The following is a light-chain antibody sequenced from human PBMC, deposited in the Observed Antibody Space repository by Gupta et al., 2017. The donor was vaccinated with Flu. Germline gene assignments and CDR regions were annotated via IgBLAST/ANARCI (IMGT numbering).Light chain of an antibody. J-gene: IGKJ1*01. V-gene: IGKV3-20*01. CDR1: QSISSSY. CDR2: GAS. CDR3: QHYGSSSWT. Sequence: DTVLTQSPGTLPLSPGERATLSCRASQSISSSYLAWYQQKTGQAPRLLIYGASSRATGIPDRFNGSGSGTDFTLTITRLEPEDFAVYYCQHYGSSSWTFGQGTKVEIK.